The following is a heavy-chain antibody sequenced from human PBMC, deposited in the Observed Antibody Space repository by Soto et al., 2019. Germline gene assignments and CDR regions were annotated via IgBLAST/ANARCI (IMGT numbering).Heavy chain of an antibody. Sequence: GGSLRLSCAASGFTFSNYAMTWVRQAPGKGLEWVAAISGGGGGTYYADPVKGRFTISRDNSKNTLYLQMNTLRAEDMAVYYCAKDRADCSDGSCYSVGYDYYGMDVWGQGTTVTVSS. CDR1: GFTFSNYA. V-gene: IGHV3-23*01. CDR3: AKDRADCSDGSCYSVGYDYYGMDV. CDR2: ISGGGGGT. D-gene: IGHD2-15*01. J-gene: IGHJ6*02.